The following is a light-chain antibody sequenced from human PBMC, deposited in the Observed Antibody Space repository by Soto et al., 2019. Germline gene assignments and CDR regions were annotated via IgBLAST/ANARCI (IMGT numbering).Light chain of an antibody. J-gene: IGKJ1*01. CDR3: QQCATPPLT. CDR1: QSVGNNY. V-gene: IGKV3-20*01. CDR2: DAS. Sequence: DIVLTQSPGTLSLSPGERATLSCRASQSVGNNYLAWYQQKPGQAPRLLIYDASSRATGIPDRFSGSGSGTDFPLTINRQESEDFAVYYCQQCATPPLTFGQGTRVEVK.